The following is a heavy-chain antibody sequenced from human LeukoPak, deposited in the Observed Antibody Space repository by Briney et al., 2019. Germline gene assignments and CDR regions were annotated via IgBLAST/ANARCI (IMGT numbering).Heavy chain of an antibody. V-gene: IGHV5-10-1*01. CDR1: GYRFTSYW. CDR3: ARHPSGGSNHSPWYFDL. Sequence: GESLKISCKHSGYRFTSYWISWVRQMPGKGLEWMGRIDPSDSYTNYSPSFQGHVTISADKSINTAYLQWSSLKASDTAIYYCARHPSGGSNHSPWYFDLWGRDTLVSVSS. J-gene: IGHJ2*01. CDR2: IDPSDSYT. D-gene: IGHD3-16*02.